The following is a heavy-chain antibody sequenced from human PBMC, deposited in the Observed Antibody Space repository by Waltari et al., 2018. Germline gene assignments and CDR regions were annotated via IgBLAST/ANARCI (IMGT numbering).Heavy chain of an antibody. Sequence: QVQLQESGPGLVKPSPTLSLTCTGSASSLRIGTSYATLLRQPAGKGLEWIGYIYTSGSTNYNPSLKSRVTISVDTSKNQFSLKLSSVTAADTAVYYCAREGSSSSWFDPWGQGTLVTVSS. CDR1: ASSLRIGTSY. V-gene: IGHV4-61*09. D-gene: IGHD6-6*01. CDR2: IYTSGST. CDR3: AREGSSSSWFDP. J-gene: IGHJ5*02.